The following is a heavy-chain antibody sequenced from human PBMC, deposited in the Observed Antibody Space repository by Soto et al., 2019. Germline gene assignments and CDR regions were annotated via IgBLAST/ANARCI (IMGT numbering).Heavy chain of an antibody. CDR3: ARRGYYDFWSGYYTLSYFDY. CDR1: GGSISSSSYY. V-gene: IGHV4-39*01. Sequence: SETLSLTXTVSGGSISSSSYYWGWIRQPPGKGLEWIGSIYYSGSTYYNPSLKSRVTISVDTSKNQFSLKLSSVTAADTAVYYCARRGYYDFWSGYYTLSYFDYWGQGTLVTVSS. D-gene: IGHD3-3*01. CDR2: IYYSGST. J-gene: IGHJ4*02.